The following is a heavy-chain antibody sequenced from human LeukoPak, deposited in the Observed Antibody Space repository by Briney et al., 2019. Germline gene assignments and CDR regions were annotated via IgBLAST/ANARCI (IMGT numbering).Heavy chain of an antibody. Sequence: GESLKISCKGSGYKFTSFWIGWVRQMPGKGLEWMGIIYPGDSDTRYSPSFQGQVTISSDKSTSTAYLQWSSLKASDTAMYYCARHGGAVVAPTTRGGAFDTWGQGTMVTVSS. CDR2: IYPGDSDT. CDR3: ARHGGAVVAPTTRGGAFDT. D-gene: IGHD2-15*01. J-gene: IGHJ3*02. V-gene: IGHV5-51*01. CDR1: GYKFTSFW.